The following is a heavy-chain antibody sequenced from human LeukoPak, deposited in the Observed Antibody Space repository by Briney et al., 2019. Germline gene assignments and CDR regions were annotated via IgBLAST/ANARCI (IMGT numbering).Heavy chain of an antibody. CDR2: INSDGSST. D-gene: IGHD5-18*01. J-gene: IGHJ4*02. CDR3: ARGSYGYDY. CDR1: GFTFSSYW. V-gene: IGHV3-74*01. Sequence: PGGSLRLSCAASGFTFSSYWMHWVRQGPGKGLVWVSRINSDGSSTTYADSVKGRFTISRDNAKNTLYLQMNSLRAGDTAVYYCARGSYGYDYWGQGTLVTVSS.